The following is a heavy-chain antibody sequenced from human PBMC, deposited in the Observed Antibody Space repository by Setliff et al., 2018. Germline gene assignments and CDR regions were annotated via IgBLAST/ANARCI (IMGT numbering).Heavy chain of an antibody. CDR3: AKDRVNDGFWDFDS. J-gene: IGHJ4*02. Sequence: PGGSLRLSCVASGSSFRSYAMSWVRQAPGKGLEWVAGVIQGGSGVYADSVKGRFTVSRDNSKNSCFLEMNNLRVEDTATYYCAKDRVNDGFWDFDSWGQGIVVTVSS. D-gene: IGHD2-21*01. V-gene: IGHV3-23*01. CDR1: GSSFRSYA. CDR2: VIQGGSG.